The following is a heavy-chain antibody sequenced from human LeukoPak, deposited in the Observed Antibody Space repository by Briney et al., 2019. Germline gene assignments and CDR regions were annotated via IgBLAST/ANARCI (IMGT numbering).Heavy chain of an antibody. J-gene: IGHJ3*01. CDR2: ISSGGSTV. CDR1: GFTFSNYE. D-gene: IGHD4-17*01. CDR3: ARGLGSGDYVANAFDF. V-gene: IGHV3-48*03. Sequence: GGSLRLSCAASGFTFSNYEMHWVRRAPGKGLEWVSYISSGGSTVYYADSVKGRFTVSRDNAKKSVYLHMSRLRAEDTAVYYCARGLGSGDYVANAFDFWGRGTTVSVS.